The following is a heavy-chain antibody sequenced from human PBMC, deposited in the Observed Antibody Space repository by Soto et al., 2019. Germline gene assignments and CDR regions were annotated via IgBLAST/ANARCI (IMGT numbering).Heavy chain of an antibody. CDR3: ARDVDWNHEYYYYGMDV. CDR2: ISYDGSNK. J-gene: IGHJ6*02. CDR1: GFTFSSYA. Sequence: PGGSLRLSCAASGFTFSSYAMHWVRQAPGKGLEWVAVISYDGSNKYYADSVKGRFTISRDNSKNTLYLQMNSLRAEDTAVYYCARDVDWNHEYYYYGMDVWGQGTTVTVSS. V-gene: IGHV3-30-3*01. D-gene: IGHD1-1*01.